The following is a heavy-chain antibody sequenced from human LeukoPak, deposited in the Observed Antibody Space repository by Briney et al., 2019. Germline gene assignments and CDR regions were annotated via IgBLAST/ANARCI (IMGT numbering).Heavy chain of an antibody. D-gene: IGHD1-26*01. V-gene: IGHV4-59*01. CDR2: IFHSGGT. J-gene: IGHJ5*02. Sequence: SSETLSLTCTVSGGSISSYYWSWIRQPPGKGLEWIGYIFHSGGTNYNPSLKSRVTISVDTSKNQFSLKLYSVTAADTAVYYCARYSGNNYFFDPWGQGTLVTVSS. CDR3: ARYSGNNYFFDP. CDR1: GGSISSYY.